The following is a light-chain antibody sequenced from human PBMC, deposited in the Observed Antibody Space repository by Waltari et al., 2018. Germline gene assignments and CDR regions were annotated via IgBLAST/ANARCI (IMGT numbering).Light chain of an antibody. CDR3: SSYISGVTLYV. V-gene: IGLV2-14*03. CDR1: SSDVGTSNY. CDR2: DVT. Sequence: QSALTQPASVSGSPGQSITISCTGPSSDVGTSNYVCYYQQHPGKAPKLMIYDVTKRPSGVSGRFSGSKSGNTASLTISGLQAEDEADYYCSSYISGVTLYVFGTGTKVTVL. J-gene: IGLJ1*01.